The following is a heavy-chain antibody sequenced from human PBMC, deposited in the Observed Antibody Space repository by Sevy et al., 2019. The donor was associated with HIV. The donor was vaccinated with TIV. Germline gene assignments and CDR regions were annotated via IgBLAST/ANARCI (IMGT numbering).Heavy chain of an antibody. Sequence: ASVKVSGKVSGYTLTQLSMHWVRQAPGKGLEWMGSFDPEDGETLYAQKFQGRVTMTEYTSTDTAYMELRSLRSEDTAVYYCATTKDYYDSSGSPFDYWGQGTLVTVSS. J-gene: IGHJ4*02. CDR3: ATTKDYYDSSGSPFDY. V-gene: IGHV1-24*01. CDR1: GYTLTQLS. D-gene: IGHD3-22*01. CDR2: FDPEDGET.